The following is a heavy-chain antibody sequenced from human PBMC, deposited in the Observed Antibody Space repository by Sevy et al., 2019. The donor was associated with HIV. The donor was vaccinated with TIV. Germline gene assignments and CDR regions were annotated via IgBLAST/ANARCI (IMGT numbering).Heavy chain of an antibody. CDR3: AREGCTKPHDY. CDR1: GFTFSKYS. J-gene: IGHJ4*02. V-gene: IGHV3-23*01. CDR2: LSFGCGEI. Sequence: GSLRLSCAASGFTFSKYSMSWVRQPPGKGLGWVSTLSFGCGEINYADSVKGRFTISRDNSKSPVYLQMNNLRPEDTAVYYCAREGCTKPHDYWGQGTLVTVSS. D-gene: IGHD2-8*01.